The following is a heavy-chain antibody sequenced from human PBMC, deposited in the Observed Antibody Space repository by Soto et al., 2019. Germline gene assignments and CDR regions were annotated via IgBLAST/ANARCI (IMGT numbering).Heavy chain of an antibody. CDR2: INPSGGIT. Sequence: ASVKVSCKASGYTFSRYYMHWVRQAPGQGLEWMGIINPSGGITSYAQKFQGRVTMTGDTSTSTVYMELSSLRSEDTTVYYCARSVEMATNWFDPWGQGTLVTVSS. V-gene: IGHV1-46*01. D-gene: IGHD5-12*01. CDR1: GYTFSRYY. CDR3: ARSVEMATNWFDP. J-gene: IGHJ5*02.